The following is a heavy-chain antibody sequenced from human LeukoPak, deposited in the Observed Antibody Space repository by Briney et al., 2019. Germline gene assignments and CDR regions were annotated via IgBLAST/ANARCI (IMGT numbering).Heavy chain of an antibody. Sequence: GGSLRLSCTASGFTFGDYAMSWVRLAPGEGLEWVGFIRSKAYGGTTEFAASVKGRFTISRDDSKSIAYLQMNSLKTEDTAVYYCTRRTYCSGGSCLDYWGQGTLVTVSS. CDR1: GFTFGDYA. V-gene: IGHV3-49*04. CDR2: IRSKAYGGTT. J-gene: IGHJ4*02. CDR3: TRRTYCSGGSCLDY. D-gene: IGHD2-15*01.